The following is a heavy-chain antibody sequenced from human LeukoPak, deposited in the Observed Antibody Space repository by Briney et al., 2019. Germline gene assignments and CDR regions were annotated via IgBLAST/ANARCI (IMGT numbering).Heavy chain of an antibody. CDR2: ISWNSGSI. V-gene: IGHV3-9*01. J-gene: IGHJ5*02. D-gene: IGHD3-10*01. CDR3: ASKLWFGDPLDP. CDR1: GFTFDDYA. Sequence: PGRSLRLSCAASGFTFDDYAMHWVRQAPGKGLEWVSGISWNSGSIGYADSVKGRFTISRDNAENTLYLQMNSLRAEDTAVYYCASKLWFGDPLDPWGQGTLVTVSS.